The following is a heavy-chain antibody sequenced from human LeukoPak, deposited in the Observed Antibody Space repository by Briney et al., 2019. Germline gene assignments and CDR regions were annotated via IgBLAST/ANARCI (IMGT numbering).Heavy chain of an antibody. D-gene: IGHD3-10*01. V-gene: IGHV3-74*01. J-gene: IGHJ5*02. CDR3: ARIGPPGSGSYFFLDP. Sequence: PGGSLRLSCAASGFTFSSYWMHWVRQAPGMGLVWVSRIDDDGSGASYADSVKGRFTISRDNTKNTLYLQMNSLRAEDTAVYYCARIGPPGSGSYFFLDPWGQGTLVTVSP. CDR2: IDDDGSGA. CDR1: GFTFSSYW.